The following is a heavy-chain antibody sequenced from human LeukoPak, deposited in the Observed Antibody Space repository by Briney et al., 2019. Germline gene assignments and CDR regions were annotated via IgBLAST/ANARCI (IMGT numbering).Heavy chain of an antibody. Sequence: PSETLSLTCAVYGGSFSGYYWSWIRQPPGKGLEWIGEINHSGGTNYNPSLKSRVTISVDTSKNQFSLKLSSVTAADTAVYYCARGRSVVPAAASYYYYYGMDVWGQGTTVTVSS. CDR3: ARGRSVVPAAASYYYYYGMDV. CDR1: GGSFSGYY. D-gene: IGHD2-2*01. J-gene: IGHJ6*02. V-gene: IGHV4-34*01. CDR2: INHSGGT.